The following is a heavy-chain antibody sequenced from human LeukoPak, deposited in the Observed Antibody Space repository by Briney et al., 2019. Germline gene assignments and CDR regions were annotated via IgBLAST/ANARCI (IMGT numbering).Heavy chain of an antibody. CDR1: GGTFISYA. Sequence: SVKVSFKASGGTFISYAISWVRQAPGQGLEWMGRIIPIFGIANYAQKFQGRVTITADKSTSTAYMELSSLRSEDTAVYYCARVAGGGWFDPWGQGTLVTVSS. CDR3: ARVAGGGWFDP. CDR2: IIPIFGIA. V-gene: IGHV1-69*04. D-gene: IGHD2-15*01. J-gene: IGHJ5*02.